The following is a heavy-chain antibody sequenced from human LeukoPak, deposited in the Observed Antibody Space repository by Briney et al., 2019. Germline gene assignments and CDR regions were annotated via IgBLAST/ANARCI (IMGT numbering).Heavy chain of an antibody. Sequence: SVKVSCKASGYTFTNYGITWVRQAPGQGLEGMGWISAYNNNTNCAKKLHGRVSLTTDTSTSTAYMELSSLRSDDTAVYFCARDYNSRSYYGDYWGQGTLVTVSS. V-gene: IGHV1-18*01. CDR3: ARDYNSRSYYGDY. CDR1: GYTFTNYG. CDR2: ISAYNNNT. D-gene: IGHD1-26*01. J-gene: IGHJ4*02.